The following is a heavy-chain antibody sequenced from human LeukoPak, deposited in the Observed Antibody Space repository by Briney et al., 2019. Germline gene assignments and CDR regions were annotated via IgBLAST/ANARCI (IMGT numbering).Heavy chain of an antibody. D-gene: IGHD2-15*01. CDR2: IYYSGST. J-gene: IGHJ4*02. V-gene: IGHV4-59*01. CDR3: ARGEVVAVHFDY. Sequence: PSETLSLTCTVSGGSISSYYWSWIRQPPGKGLEWIGYIYYSGSTNYNPSLKSRVTISVDTSKNQFSLKLSSVTAADTAVYYCARGEVVAVHFDYWGQGTLVTVSP. CDR1: GGSISSYY.